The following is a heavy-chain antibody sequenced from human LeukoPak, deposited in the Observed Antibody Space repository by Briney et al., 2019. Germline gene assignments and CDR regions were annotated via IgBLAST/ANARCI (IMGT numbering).Heavy chain of an antibody. CDR2: IYSGGST. D-gene: IGHD3-22*01. J-gene: IGHJ4*02. CDR3: ARWTYYYDSSGFDY. V-gene: IGHV3-53*01. CDR1: GFTFSSYS. Sequence: GGSLRLSCAASGFTFSSYSMNWVRQAPGKGLEWVSVIYSGGSTYYADSVKGRFTISRDNSKNTLYLQMNSLRAEDTAVYYCARWTYYYDSSGFDYWGQGTLVTVSS.